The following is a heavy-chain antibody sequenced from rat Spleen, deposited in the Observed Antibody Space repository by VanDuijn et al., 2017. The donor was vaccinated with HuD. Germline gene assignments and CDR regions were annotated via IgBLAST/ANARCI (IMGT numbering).Heavy chain of an antibody. J-gene: IGHJ2*01. V-gene: IGHV3-3*01. CDR2: INSAGTT. CDR3: ARQEDYGGYSRDYFGD. Sequence: EVQLQESGPGLVKPSQSLSLTCSVTGHDITSSYRWNWIRRFPGNELEWMGYINSAGTTNYNPSLKSRISITRDTSKNQFFLQVSSVTTEDAATYYGARQEDYGGYSRDYFGDWGQGVVVTVSS. CDR1: GHDITSSYR. D-gene: IGHD1-11*01.